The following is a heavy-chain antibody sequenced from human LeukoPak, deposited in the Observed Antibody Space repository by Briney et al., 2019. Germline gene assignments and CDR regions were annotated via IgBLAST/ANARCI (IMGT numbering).Heavy chain of an antibody. Sequence: PGGSLRLSCAVSGFNLNSYAMHWVRQAPSKGLEWVAVIRHDEANSFYADSVQGRFTISRDTSKKLLYLQMNSLRVEDTAVYYCAKEYTPSSPLGELDSWGQGTLVTVSS. CDR3: AKEYTPSSPLGELDS. J-gene: IGHJ4*02. CDR1: GFNLNSYA. V-gene: IGHV3-30*02. D-gene: IGHD6-6*01. CDR2: IRHDEANS.